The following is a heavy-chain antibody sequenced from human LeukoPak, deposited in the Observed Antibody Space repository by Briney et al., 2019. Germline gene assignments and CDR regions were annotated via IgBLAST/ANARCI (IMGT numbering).Heavy chain of an antibody. V-gene: IGHV6-1*01. CDR1: GDTVSSYSAA. Sequence: SQTLSLICAISGDTVSSYSAAWNWIRQSPSRGLEWLGRTYYRSKWYNDYAEAVKSRISIHPDTSKNQFSLQLTSVTPEDTAVYYCARVEGYSYGYGPFDYWGQGTLVTVFS. CDR3: ARVEGYSYGYGPFDY. CDR2: TYYRSKWYN. J-gene: IGHJ4*02. D-gene: IGHD5-18*01.